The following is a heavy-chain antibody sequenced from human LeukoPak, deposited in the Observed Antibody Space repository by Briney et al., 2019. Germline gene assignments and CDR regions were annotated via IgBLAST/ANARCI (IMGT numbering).Heavy chain of an antibody. V-gene: IGHV3-7*01. J-gene: IGHJ4*02. CDR2: IKQDESEK. CDR3: ARDPAPNSSGWYYYFDY. D-gene: IGHD6-19*01. Sequence: GGSLRLSCAASGFTFSSHWMSWVRQAPGKGLEWVANIKQDESEKYYVDSVKGRFTISRDNAKKSLYLQMNSLRAEDTAVYYCARDPAPNSSGWYYYFDYWGQGTLVTVSS. CDR1: GFTFSSHW.